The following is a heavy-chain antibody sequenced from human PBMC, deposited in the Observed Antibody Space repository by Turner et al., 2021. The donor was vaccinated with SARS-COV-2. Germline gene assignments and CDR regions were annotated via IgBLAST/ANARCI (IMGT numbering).Heavy chain of an antibody. V-gene: IGHV1-24*01. CDR1: GYTLTELS. D-gene: IGHD6-19*01. Sequence: QVQLVQSGAEVKKPGASVKVSCQVSGYTLTELSMHWVRQAPGKGLEWMGGFDPEDGETIYAQKFQGRVTMTEDTSTDTAYMELSSLRAEDTAVYYCATGSAVAGTPQFYYYYYGIDVWGQGTTVTVSS. J-gene: IGHJ6*02. CDR3: ATGSAVAGTPQFYYYYYGIDV. CDR2: FDPEDGET.